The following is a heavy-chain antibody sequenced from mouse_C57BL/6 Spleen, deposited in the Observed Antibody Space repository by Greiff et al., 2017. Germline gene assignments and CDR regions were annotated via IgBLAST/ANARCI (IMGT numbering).Heavy chain of an antibody. CDR2: INPYNGDT. CDR3: ARWDYGSSYFDY. CDR1: GYSFTGYF. Sequence: VQLKESGPELVKPGDSVKISCKASGYSFTGYFMNWVMQSHGKSLEWIGRINPYNGDTFYNQKFKGKATLTVDKSSSTAHMELRSLTSEDSAVYYCARWDYGSSYFDYWGQGTTLTVSS. D-gene: IGHD1-1*01. J-gene: IGHJ2*01. V-gene: IGHV1-20*01.